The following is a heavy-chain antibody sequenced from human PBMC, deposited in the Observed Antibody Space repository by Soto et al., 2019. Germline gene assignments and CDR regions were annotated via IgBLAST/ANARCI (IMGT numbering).Heavy chain of an antibody. CDR3: TTRLITDKYYYGMDV. CDR1: GFTFSDYG. J-gene: IGHJ6*02. D-gene: IGHD3-22*01. V-gene: IGHV3-23*01. CDR2: ISGGGGTT. Sequence: GVSLILSCAASGFTFSDYGMSWVRQAPGKGLEWVSGISGGGGTTNYADSVKGLFTISRDNSKNTLYLQRNSLRAEDTAVYYCTTRLITDKYYYGMDVWRQGTTVTVSS.